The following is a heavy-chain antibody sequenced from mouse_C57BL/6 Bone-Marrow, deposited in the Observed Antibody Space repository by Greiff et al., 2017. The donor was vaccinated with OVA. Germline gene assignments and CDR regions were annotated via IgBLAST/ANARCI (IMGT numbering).Heavy chain of an antibody. D-gene: IGHD2-3*01. CDR3: ARQRDDGYSAWFAY. CDR1: EYEFPSHD. CDR2: INSDGGST. V-gene: IGHV5-2*01. Sequence: EVQVVESGGGLVQPGESLKLSCESNEYEFPSHDMSWVRKTPEKRLELVAAINSDGGSTYYPDTMERRFIISRDNTKKTLYLQMSSLRSEDTALYYGARQRDDGYSAWFAYWGQGTLVTVSA. J-gene: IGHJ3*01.